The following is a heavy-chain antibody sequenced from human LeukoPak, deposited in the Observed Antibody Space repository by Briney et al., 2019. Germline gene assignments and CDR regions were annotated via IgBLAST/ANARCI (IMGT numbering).Heavy chain of an antibody. D-gene: IGHD2-2*02. Sequence: GGSLRLSCAASGFSFNNAWMSWVRQAPGKGLEWVGRIKGKTDGGTTEYAAPVKGRFTISRDDSKNTLYLQMNSLKTEDTAVYYCTTGCSSSSCYNTLDYWGQGTLVTVSS. CDR3: TTGCSSSSCYNTLDY. V-gene: IGHV3-15*01. CDR2: IKGKTDGGTT. CDR1: GFSFNNAW. J-gene: IGHJ4*02.